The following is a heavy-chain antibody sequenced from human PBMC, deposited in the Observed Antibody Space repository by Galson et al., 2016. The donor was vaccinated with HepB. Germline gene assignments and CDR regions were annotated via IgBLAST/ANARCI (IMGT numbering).Heavy chain of an antibody. D-gene: IGHD1-26*01. J-gene: IGHJ4*02. CDR1: GFTFSSYA. V-gene: IGHV3-23*01. CDR2: ISGSGGST. CDR3: ARGSDVGSF. Sequence: SLRLSCAASGFTFSSYAMSWVRQAPGKGLEWVSAISGSGGSTYYADSVRDRFIISRDNSKNTLYLQMNSLRAEDTAVYSCARGSDVGSFWGQGTLVTVSS.